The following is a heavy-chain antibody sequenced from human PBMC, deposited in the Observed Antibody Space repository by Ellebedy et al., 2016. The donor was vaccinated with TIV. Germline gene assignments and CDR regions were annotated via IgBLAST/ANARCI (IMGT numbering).Heavy chain of an antibody. CDR3: AKGQGYCSSTSCYYYYYGMDV. Sequence: GESLKISCAASGFTFSSYGMHWVRQAPGKGLEWVAVISYDGSNKYYADSVKGRFTISRDNSKNTLYLQMNSLRAEDTAVYYCAKGQGYCSSTSCYYYYYGMDVWGQGTTVTVSS. D-gene: IGHD2-2*01. J-gene: IGHJ6*02. CDR2: ISYDGSNK. CDR1: GFTFSSYG. V-gene: IGHV3-30*18.